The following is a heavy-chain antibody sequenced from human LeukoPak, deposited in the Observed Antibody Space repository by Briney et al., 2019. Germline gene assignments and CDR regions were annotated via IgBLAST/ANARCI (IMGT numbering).Heavy chain of an antibody. CDR3: ARVLADCSSTSCYSFDY. D-gene: IGHD2-2*01. J-gene: IGHJ4*02. CDR1: GYTFTSYY. CDR2: INPSGGST. Sequence: ASVKVSCKASGYTFTSYYMHWVRQAPGQGLEWMGIINPSGGSTSYAQKFQGRVTMTRDTSTSTVYMELSSLRSEDTAVYYCARVLADCSSTSCYSFDYWGQGVLVTVSS. V-gene: IGHV1-46*01.